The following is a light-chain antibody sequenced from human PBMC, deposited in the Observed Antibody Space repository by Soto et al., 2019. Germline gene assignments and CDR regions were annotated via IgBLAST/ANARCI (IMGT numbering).Light chain of an antibody. CDR2: GAS. CDR1: QSINND. CDR3: QQYGSSGT. V-gene: IGKV3-20*01. J-gene: IGKJ1*01. Sequence: EIVMTQSPATLSVSPGERATVSCRASQSINNDLGWYQQKPGQAPRLLIYGASNRATGIPDRFSGSGSGTDFTLTISRLEPEDFAVYYCQQYGSSGTFGQGTKVDI.